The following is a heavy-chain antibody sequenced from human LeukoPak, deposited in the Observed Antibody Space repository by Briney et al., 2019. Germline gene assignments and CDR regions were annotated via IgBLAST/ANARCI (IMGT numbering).Heavy chain of an antibody. V-gene: IGHV1-69*04. CDR3: AHTGSMVRGVGFDY. CDR1: GGTFSSYA. J-gene: IGHJ4*02. CDR2: IIPILGIA. Sequence: ASVRVSCKASGGTFSSYAISWVRQAPGQGLEWTGRIIPILGIANYAQKFQGRVTITADKSTSTAYMELSSLRSEDTAVYYCAHTGSMVRGVGFDYWGQGALVTVSS. D-gene: IGHD3-10*01.